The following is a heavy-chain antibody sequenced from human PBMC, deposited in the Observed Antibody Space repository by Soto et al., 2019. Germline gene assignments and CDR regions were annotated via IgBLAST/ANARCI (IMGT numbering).Heavy chain of an antibody. CDR2: INPSGGST. J-gene: IGHJ5*02. Sequence: GASVKLSCKASGYTFTSYYMHWVRQAPGQGLEWMGIINPSGGSTSYAQKFQGRVTMTRDTSTSTVYVELSSLRSEDTAVYYCARGLPRITIFGVVIKRHWFDPRGQGTLVTVSS. CDR3: ARGLPRITIFGVVIKRHWFDP. V-gene: IGHV1-46*03. D-gene: IGHD3-3*01. CDR1: GYTFTSYY.